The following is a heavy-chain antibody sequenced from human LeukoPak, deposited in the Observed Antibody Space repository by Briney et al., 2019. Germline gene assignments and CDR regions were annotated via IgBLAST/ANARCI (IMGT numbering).Heavy chain of an antibody. V-gene: IGHV4-39*07. Sequence: SETLSLTCTVSGGSISSSSYYWGWIRQPPGKGLEWIGSIYYSGSTYYNPSLKSRVTISVDTSKNQFSLKLSSVTAADTAVYYCARGYSDSSGYYHWYYYYYMDVWGKGTTVTVSS. CDR2: IYYSGST. J-gene: IGHJ6*03. CDR3: ARGYSDSSGYYHWYYYYYMDV. D-gene: IGHD3-22*01. CDR1: GGSISSSSYY.